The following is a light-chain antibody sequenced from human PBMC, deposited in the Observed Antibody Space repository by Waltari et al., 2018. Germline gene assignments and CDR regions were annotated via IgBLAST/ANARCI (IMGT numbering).Light chain of an antibody. Sequence: QSALTQLAPVSGSPGQSITISCSWPSADLGIYNLVASYQQPPGNAPKLVLYEVTERPSELSNRFSGSKSGNTASLTIPGLQAEDEADYYCSSFESSRTWVFGGGTKLTVL. V-gene: IGLV2-23*02. CDR3: SSFESSRTWV. CDR2: EVT. CDR1: SADLGIYNL. J-gene: IGLJ3*02.